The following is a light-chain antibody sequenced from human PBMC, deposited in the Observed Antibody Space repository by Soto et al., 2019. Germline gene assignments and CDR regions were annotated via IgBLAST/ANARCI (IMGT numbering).Light chain of an antibody. CDR3: QQSYIDLT. Sequence: DMQMTQSPSSLSASVGDRVTITCRASQTIRTYLNWYQQKPGKAPKLLIYAASNLQSGVRSRFRGSGSGTDFTLTITSLQPEDFATYYCQQSYIDLTCGGGTKVDIK. CDR1: QTIRTY. V-gene: IGKV1-39*01. CDR2: AAS. J-gene: IGKJ4*01.